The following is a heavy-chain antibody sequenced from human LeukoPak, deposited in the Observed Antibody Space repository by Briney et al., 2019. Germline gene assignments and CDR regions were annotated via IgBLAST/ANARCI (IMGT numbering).Heavy chain of an antibody. CDR3: ATCGYSYGPEAFDI. J-gene: IGHJ3*02. V-gene: IGHV4-30-2*01. Sequence: SETLSLTCAVSGGSISSGGYSWSWIRQPPGKGLEWIGYIYHGGSTYYNPSLKSRVTISVDRSKNQFSLKLSSVTAADTAVYYCATCGYSYGPEAFDIWGQGTMVTVSS. CDR1: GGSISSGGYS. CDR2: IYHGGST. D-gene: IGHD5-18*01.